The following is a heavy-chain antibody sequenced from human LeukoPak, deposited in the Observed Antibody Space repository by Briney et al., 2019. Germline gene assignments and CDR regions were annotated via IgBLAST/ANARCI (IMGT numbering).Heavy chain of an antibody. CDR1: GGTFSSYD. J-gene: IGHJ3*02. CDR3: AILGLYDLGAFDI. Sequence: SVKVSCKASGGTFSSYDISWVRQAPGQGLEWMGRIIPIFGTANYAQKFQGRVTITTDESTSTAYMELSSLRSEDTAVYYCAILGLYDLGAFDIWGQGTMVTVSS. D-gene: IGHD3-16*01. CDR2: IIPIFGTA. V-gene: IGHV1-69*05.